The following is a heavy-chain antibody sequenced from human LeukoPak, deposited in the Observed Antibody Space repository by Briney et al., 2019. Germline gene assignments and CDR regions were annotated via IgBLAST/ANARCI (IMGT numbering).Heavy chain of an antibody. CDR1: GGSFSGYY. CDR3: ASNAFVRGSYYAFDI. J-gene: IGHJ3*02. CDR2: INHSGST. Sequence: SETLSLTCAVYGGSFSGYYWSWIRQPPGKGVEWIGEINHSGSTNYNPSLKSRVTISVDTSKNQFSLKLSSVTAADTAVYYCASNAFVRGSYYAFDIWGQGTMVTVSS. D-gene: IGHD1-26*01. V-gene: IGHV4-34*01.